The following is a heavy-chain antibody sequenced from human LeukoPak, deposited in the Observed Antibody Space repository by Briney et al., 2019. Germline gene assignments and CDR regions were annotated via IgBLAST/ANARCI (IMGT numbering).Heavy chain of an antibody. V-gene: IGHV3-7*01. CDR3: ARDSLGYGDYDY. D-gene: IGHD4-17*01. J-gene: IGHJ4*02. CDR1: GFTFRDYW. Sequence: GGSLRLSCAASGFTFRDYWMSWVRQAPGKGLEWVANVNQYGSEKYYVDSVKGRFTISRDNSKNTLYLQMNSLRAEDTAVYYCARDSLGYGDYDYWGQGTLVTVSS. CDR2: VNQYGSEK.